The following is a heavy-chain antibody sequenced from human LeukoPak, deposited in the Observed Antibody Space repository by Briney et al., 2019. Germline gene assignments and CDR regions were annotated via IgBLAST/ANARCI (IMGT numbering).Heavy chain of an antibody. CDR2: IKQDGSEK. Sequence: GGSLRLSCAASGFTFSSYWMSWVRQAPGKGLEWVANIKQDGSEKYYVDSVKGRFTISRDNAKNPLYLQMNSLRAEDTAVYYRARDYGDYVRAFDIWGQGTMVTVSS. J-gene: IGHJ3*02. CDR3: ARDYGDYVRAFDI. CDR1: GFTFSSYW. V-gene: IGHV3-7*01. D-gene: IGHD4-17*01.